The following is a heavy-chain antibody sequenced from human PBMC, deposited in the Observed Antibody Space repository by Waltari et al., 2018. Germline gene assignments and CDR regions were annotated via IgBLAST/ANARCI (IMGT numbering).Heavy chain of an antibody. CDR1: GGSISSHY. CDR2: IYYSGST. V-gene: IGHV4-59*11. Sequence: QVQLQESGPGLVKPSETLSLTCTVSGGSISSHYWSWIRQPPGKGLEWIGYIYYSGSTNYNPSLKSRVTIAVDTSKNQFSLKLGSVTAADTAVYYCARSFHATVTPNFDYWGQGTLVTVSS. D-gene: IGHD4-17*01. J-gene: IGHJ4*02. CDR3: ARSFHATVTPNFDY.